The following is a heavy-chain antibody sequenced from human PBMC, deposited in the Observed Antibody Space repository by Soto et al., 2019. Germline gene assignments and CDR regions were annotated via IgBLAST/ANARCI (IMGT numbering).Heavy chain of an antibody. V-gene: IGHV3-23*01. D-gene: IGHD6-13*01. J-gene: IGHJ4*02. CDR3: AKAPSPRGAAAAQGGYFDY. Sequence: PGGSLRLSCAASGFTFSSYAMSWVRQAPGKGLEWVSAISGSGGSTYYADSVKGRFTISRDNSKNTLYLQMNSLRAEDTAVYYCAKAPSPRGAAAAQGGYFDYWGQGTLVTVS. CDR1: GFTFSSYA. CDR2: ISGSGGST.